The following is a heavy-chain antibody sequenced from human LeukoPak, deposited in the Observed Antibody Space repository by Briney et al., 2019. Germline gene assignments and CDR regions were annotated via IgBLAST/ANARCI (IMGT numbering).Heavy chain of an antibody. J-gene: IGHJ4*02. CDR3: ARGRSVVVPAARRYFDY. V-gene: IGHV4-34*01. Sequence: SEALSLTCAVYGGSFSGYYWSWIRQPPGKGLEWIGEINHSGSTNYNPSLKSRVTISVDTSKNQFSLKLSSVTAADTAVYYCARGRSVVVPAARRYFDYWGQGTLVTVSS. CDR2: INHSGST. CDR1: GGSFSGYY. D-gene: IGHD2-2*01.